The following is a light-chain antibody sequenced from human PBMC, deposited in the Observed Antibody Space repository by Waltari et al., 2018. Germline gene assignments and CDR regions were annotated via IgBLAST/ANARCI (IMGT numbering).Light chain of an antibody. CDR2: WAS. J-gene: IGKJ1*01. V-gene: IGKV4-1*01. CDR1: QSVLFSTNNKNY. Sequence: DIVMTQSPDSLAVSLGERATINCKSSQSVLFSTNNKNYLAWYQQKTGQPPKLLFYWASTRESGVPDRFSGSGSGTDCTLTISSRQAEDVAVYYCQQYRSTLWTFGQGTRVEIK. CDR3: QQYRSTLWT.